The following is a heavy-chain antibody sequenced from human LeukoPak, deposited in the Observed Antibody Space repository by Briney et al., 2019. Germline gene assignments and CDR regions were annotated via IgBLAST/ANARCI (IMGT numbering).Heavy chain of an antibody. V-gene: IGHV1-46*01. Sequence: ASVKVSCKASGYTFTSYYMHWVRQAPGQGLEWMGIINPSGGSTSYAQKFQGRVTMTRDTSTSTVYMELSSLRSEDTAVYYCARDRSYGDHSQWFDPWGQGTLVTVSS. J-gene: IGHJ5*02. CDR1: GYTFTSYY. CDR3: ARDRSYGDHSQWFDP. D-gene: IGHD4-17*01. CDR2: INPSGGST.